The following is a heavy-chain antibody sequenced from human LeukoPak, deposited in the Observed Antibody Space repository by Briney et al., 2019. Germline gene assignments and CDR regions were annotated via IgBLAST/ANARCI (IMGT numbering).Heavy chain of an antibody. CDR1: GGSISSGGYY. Sequence: SETLSLTCTVSGGSISSGGYYWSWIRQHPGKGLEWIGYIYYTGATYYNPSLKSRVTISLDTSKNQFSLKLSSVTAADAAVYYCARAGYSYGTGYYFDYWGQGALVTVSS. CDR2: IYYTGAT. CDR3: ARAGYSYGTGYYFDY. V-gene: IGHV4-61*08. J-gene: IGHJ4*02. D-gene: IGHD5-18*01.